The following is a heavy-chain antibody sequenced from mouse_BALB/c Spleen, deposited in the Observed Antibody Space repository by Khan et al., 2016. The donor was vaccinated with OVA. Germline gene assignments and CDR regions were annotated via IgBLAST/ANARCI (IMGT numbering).Heavy chain of an antibody. CDR1: GYSITSAYY. Sequence: QLEESGPGLVKPSQSLSLTCSVTGYSITSAYYWNWIRQFPGNKLEWMGYISSGGSFNYNPSLTNRISITRDTSKNQFFLKLNSVTPEDTATYYCARAGRWFDYWGQGTLVTVSA. CDR3: ARAGRWFDY. D-gene: IGHD3-3*01. V-gene: IGHV3-6*02. CDR2: ISSGGSF. J-gene: IGHJ3*01.